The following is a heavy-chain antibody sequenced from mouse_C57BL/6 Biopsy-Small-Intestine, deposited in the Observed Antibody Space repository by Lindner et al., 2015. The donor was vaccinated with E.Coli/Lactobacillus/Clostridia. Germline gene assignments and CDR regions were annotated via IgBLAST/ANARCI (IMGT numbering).Heavy chain of an antibody. V-gene: IGHV5-17*01. Sequence: VQLESGGGLVKPGGSLKLSCAASGFTFSDYGMHWVRQAPEKGLEWVAYISSGSSTIYYADTVKGRFTISRDNAKNTLFLQMTSLRSEDTAMYYCARGSSGGMDYWGQGTSVTVSA. CDR3: ARGSSGGMDY. J-gene: IGHJ4*01. CDR2: ISSGSSTI. CDR1: GFTFSDYG. D-gene: IGHD1-1*01.